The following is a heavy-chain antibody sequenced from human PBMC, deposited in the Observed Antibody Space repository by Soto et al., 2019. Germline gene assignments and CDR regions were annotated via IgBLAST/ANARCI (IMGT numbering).Heavy chain of an antibody. Sequence: EVQLLESGGGLVQPGGSLGLSCEASGFTFSTYAMSWVRQAPGKGLEWVSDISGSGGSTYYADSVKGRFTISRDNSKNTLYLQMNSRRAEDTAVYYCAKEGTNYWYVDLWGRGTLVAVSS. J-gene: IGHJ2*01. CDR3: AKEGTNYWYVDL. CDR1: GFTFSTYA. CDR2: ISGSGGST. V-gene: IGHV3-23*01.